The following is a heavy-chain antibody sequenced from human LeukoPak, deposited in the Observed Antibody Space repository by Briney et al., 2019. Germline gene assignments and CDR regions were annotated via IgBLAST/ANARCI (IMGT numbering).Heavy chain of an antibody. CDR1: GGSISSGGYY. Sequence: KASETLSLTCTVSGGSISSGGYYWSWIRQHPGKGLEWIGYIYYSGSTYYNPSLKSRVTISVGTSKNQFSLKLSSVTAADTAVYYCARVPSPRLLWFGELPGYYFDYWGQGTLVTVSS. D-gene: IGHD3-10*01. J-gene: IGHJ4*02. CDR2: IYYSGST. V-gene: IGHV4-31*03. CDR3: ARVPSPRLLWFGELPGYYFDY.